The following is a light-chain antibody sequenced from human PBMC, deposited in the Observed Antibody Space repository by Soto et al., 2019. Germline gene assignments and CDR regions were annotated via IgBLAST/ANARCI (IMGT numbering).Light chain of an antibody. Sequence: DIQMTQSPSSLSASVVYRVTITCRASQEIGGYLNWYQQKPGKAPKLLIYAASSLHSGVPSRFSGSASGTDFTLTITSLQPEDLAIYFCQQSNKTPRTFGQGTKVDI. CDR1: QEIGGY. CDR3: QQSNKTPRT. CDR2: AAS. J-gene: IGKJ1*01. V-gene: IGKV1-39*01.